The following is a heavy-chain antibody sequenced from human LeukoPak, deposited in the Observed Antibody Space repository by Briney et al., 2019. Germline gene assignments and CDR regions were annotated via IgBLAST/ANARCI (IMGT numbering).Heavy chain of an antibody. V-gene: IGHV3-23*01. Sequence: GGSLRLSCAASGSTFSRYAMSWARQAPGKGLEWVSAISGSGGSTYYADSVKGRFTISRDNFKNTVFLQMNSLRAEDTAVYYCARVWELSFDYWGQGTLVTVSS. CDR1: GSTFSRYA. CDR2: ISGSGGST. CDR3: ARVWELSFDY. D-gene: IGHD1-26*01. J-gene: IGHJ4*02.